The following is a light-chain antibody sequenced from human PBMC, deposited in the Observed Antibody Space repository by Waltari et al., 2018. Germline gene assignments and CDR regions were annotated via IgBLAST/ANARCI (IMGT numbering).Light chain of an antibody. CDR1: KIGSKI. V-gene: IGLV3-21*04. J-gene: IGLJ2*01. CDR2: YND. CDR3: QVWDSSSDHVV. Sequence: SYVLTQPPSVSVAPGKTASITCGGNKIGSKIVDWYQRKAGQAPELVIFYNDDRPSGIPERFSGSNSGNTATLTISRVEAGDEADYYCQVWDSSSDHVVFGGGTKLTVL.